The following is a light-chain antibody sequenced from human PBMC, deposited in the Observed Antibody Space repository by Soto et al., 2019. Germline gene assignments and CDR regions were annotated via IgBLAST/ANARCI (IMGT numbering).Light chain of an antibody. Sequence: QSALTQPASVSGSPGQSRTISCTGTSSDVGGYNYVSWYQQHPGKAPKLMIYDVSNRPSGVFNRFSGSKSGNTASLTSSGLQAEDEADYYCRSYTTSGSLVFGGGTKLTVL. J-gene: IGLJ2*01. V-gene: IGLV2-14*01. CDR3: RSYTTSGSLV. CDR1: SSDVGGYNY. CDR2: DVS.